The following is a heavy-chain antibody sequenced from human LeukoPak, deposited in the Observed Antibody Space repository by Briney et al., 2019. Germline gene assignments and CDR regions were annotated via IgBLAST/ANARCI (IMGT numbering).Heavy chain of an antibody. CDR3: ARTLSSYYYGMDV. CDR2: IYYSGST. CDR1: GGSISSYY. J-gene: IGHJ6*02. D-gene: IGHD3-3*02. V-gene: IGHV4-59*08. Sequence: PSETLSLTCTVSGGSISSYYWSWIRQPPGKGLEWIGYIYYSGSTNYNPSLKSRVTISVDTSKNQFSLKLSSVTAADTAVYYCARTLSSYYYGMDVWRQGTTVTVSS.